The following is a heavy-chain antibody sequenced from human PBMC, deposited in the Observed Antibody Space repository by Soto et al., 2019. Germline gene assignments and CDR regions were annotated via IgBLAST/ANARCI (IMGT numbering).Heavy chain of an antibody. CDR1: GFTFSDYY. J-gene: IGHJ3*02. CDR2: ISSSGSTI. CDR3: ARDLGYSYGKRNDAFDI. V-gene: IGHV3-11*01. D-gene: IGHD5-18*01. Sequence: QVQLVESGGGLVKPGGSLRLSCAASGFTFSDYYMSWIRQAPGKGLEWVSYISSSGSTIYYADSVKGRFTISRDNAXNXXYLQMNSLRAEDTAVYYCARDLGYSYGKRNDAFDIWGQGTMVTVSS.